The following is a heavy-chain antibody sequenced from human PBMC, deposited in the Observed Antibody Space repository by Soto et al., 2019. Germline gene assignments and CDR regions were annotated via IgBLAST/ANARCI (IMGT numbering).Heavy chain of an antibody. V-gene: IGHV3-48*03. CDR3: ARAGGQPTGYSSSWYAWGSYYYYYGMDV. Sequence: PVGSLRLSCAASGFTFSSYEMNWVRQAPGKGLEWVSYIISSVSTIYYADSVKGRFTISRDNAKNSLYLQMNSLRAEDTAVYYCARAGGQPTGYSSSWYAWGSYYYYYGMDVWGQGTTVTVSS. J-gene: IGHJ6*02. D-gene: IGHD6-13*01. CDR2: IISSVSTI. CDR1: GFTFSSYE.